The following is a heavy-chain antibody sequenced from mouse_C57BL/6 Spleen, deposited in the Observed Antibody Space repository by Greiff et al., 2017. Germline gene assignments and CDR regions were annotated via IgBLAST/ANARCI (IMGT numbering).Heavy chain of an antibody. D-gene: IGHD2-3*01. J-gene: IGHJ2*01. Sequence: EVHLVESGGGLVKPGGSLKLSCAASGFTFSDYGMHWVRQAPEKGLEWVAYISSGSSTIYYADTLKGRFTISRDNAKNTQFLQLTSLRSEDPAMYYCARVYDGYYGIFDYWGQGTTLTVSS. CDR2: ISSGSSTI. CDR1: GFTFSDYG. CDR3: ARVYDGYYGIFDY. V-gene: IGHV5-17*01.